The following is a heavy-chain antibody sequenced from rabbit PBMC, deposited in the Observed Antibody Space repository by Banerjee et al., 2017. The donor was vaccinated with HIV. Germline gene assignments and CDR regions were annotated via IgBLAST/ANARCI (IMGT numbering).Heavy chain of an antibody. D-gene: IGHD7-1*01. CDR1: GFSFSSNYC. CDR3: ARSDGVPAGYPM. V-gene: IGHV1S45*01. CDR2: IYAGSSGST. J-gene: IGHJ6*01. Sequence: QQQLEESGGGLVKPGASLTLTCTASGFSFSSNYCICWVRQAPGKGLEWIACIYAGSSGSTYYASWAKGRFTISETSSTTVTLQMTSLTAADTATYFCARSDGVPAGYPMWGPGTLVTDS.